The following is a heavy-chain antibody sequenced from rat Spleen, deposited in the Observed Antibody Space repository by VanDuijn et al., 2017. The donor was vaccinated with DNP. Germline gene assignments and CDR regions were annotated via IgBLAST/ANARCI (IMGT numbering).Heavy chain of an antibody. CDR2: ISTSGSRT. CDR1: GFTFSYYW. D-gene: IGHD1-12*02. Sequence: EVQLVESGGDLVQPGRSLKLSCAASGFTFSYYWMAWIRQAPTKGREWVATISTSGSRTYYPDYVKGRFTISRDNTESTLYLQMDSLRSEDTATYYCATQRYYDGRYYYGFDYWGQGVMVTVSS. CDR3: ATQRYYDGRYYYGFDY. V-gene: IGHV5-25*01. J-gene: IGHJ2*01.